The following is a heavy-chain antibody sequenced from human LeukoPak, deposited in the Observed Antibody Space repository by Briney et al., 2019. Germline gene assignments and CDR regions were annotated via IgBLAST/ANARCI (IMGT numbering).Heavy chain of an antibody. J-gene: IGHJ4*02. CDR2: ISSSSSYT. Sequence: GGSLRLSCAASGFTFSDYYMSWIRQAPGKGLEWVSYISSSSSYTNYADSVKGRLTISRDNAKNSLYLQMNSLRAEDTAVYYCAREGSVVVPHYYFDYWGQGTLVTVSS. CDR1: GFTFSDYY. CDR3: AREGSVVVPHYYFDY. D-gene: IGHD2-2*01. V-gene: IGHV3-11*06.